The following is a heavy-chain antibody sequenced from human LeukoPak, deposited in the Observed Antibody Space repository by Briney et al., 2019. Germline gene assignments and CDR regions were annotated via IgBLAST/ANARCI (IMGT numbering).Heavy chain of an antibody. CDR3: ARDDGDYGAY. D-gene: IGHD4-17*01. Sequence: GASVKVSCKASGYTFTSCGFTWVRQAPGQGLEWMGGISAYNGNTNYAQKLQGRVTMTTDTSTSTAYMELRSLRSDDTAVYYCARDDGDYGAYWGQGTLVTVSS. CDR1: GYTFTSCG. V-gene: IGHV1-18*01. CDR2: ISAYNGNT. J-gene: IGHJ4*02.